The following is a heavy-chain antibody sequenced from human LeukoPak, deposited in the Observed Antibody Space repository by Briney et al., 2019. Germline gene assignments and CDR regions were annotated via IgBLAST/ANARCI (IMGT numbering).Heavy chain of an antibody. J-gene: IGHJ5*02. Sequence: SETLSLTCTVSGGSISSYYWSWIRQPPGKGLEWIGYIYYSGSTNYNPSLKSRVTISVDTSKNQFSLKLSSVTAADTAVYYCARSWELAYNWFDPWGQGTLVTVSS. CDR3: ARSWELAYNWFDP. CDR1: GGSISSYY. CDR2: IYYSGST. D-gene: IGHD1-26*01. V-gene: IGHV4-59*01.